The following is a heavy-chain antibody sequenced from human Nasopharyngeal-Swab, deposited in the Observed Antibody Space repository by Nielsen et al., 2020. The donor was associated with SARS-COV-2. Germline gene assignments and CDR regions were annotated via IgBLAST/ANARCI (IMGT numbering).Heavy chain of an antibody. Sequence: ASVTVSCQASGFTFNQYYMHWVRQAPGQGLEWMGVITPSGGATNYARKFQGRVTMTRDPSTSTVYLDLSSLKSEDTAVYFCAREPGGIVAPGRHFDPWGQGTLVTVSP. CDR1: GFTFNQYY. J-gene: IGHJ5*02. CDR3: AREPGGIVAPGRHFDP. CDR2: ITPSGGAT. V-gene: IGHV1-46*02. D-gene: IGHD6-13*01.